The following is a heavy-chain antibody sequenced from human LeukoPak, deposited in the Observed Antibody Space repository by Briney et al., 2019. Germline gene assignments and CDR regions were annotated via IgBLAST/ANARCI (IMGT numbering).Heavy chain of an antibody. D-gene: IGHD3-10*01. J-gene: IGHJ4*02. V-gene: IGHV3-23*01. CDR1: GFSFSSYG. Sequence: GRSLRLSCAASGFSFSSYGMSWVRQAPGKGLEWVSAISSSGGSTYYADSVEGRFTNSRDNSKNTRFLQMNSLRAEDTAVYFCAKAPSYGYWGQGTLVTVSS. CDR2: ISSSGGST. CDR3: AKAPSYGY.